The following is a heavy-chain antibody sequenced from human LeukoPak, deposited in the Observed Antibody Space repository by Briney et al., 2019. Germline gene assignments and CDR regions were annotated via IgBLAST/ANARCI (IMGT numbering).Heavy chain of an antibody. CDR2: VNQGGTQK. V-gene: IGHV3-7*01. J-gene: IGHJ6*03. CDR3: AREHYFYYMDG. Sequence: PGGSLRLSCAASGFTFSSYAMSWVRQAPGKGLEWVANVNQGGTQKYYVDSVKGRFTISRDNAENSLYLQMNSLRAEDTAVYYCAREHYFYYMDGWGKGTTVTVSS. CDR1: GFTFSSYA.